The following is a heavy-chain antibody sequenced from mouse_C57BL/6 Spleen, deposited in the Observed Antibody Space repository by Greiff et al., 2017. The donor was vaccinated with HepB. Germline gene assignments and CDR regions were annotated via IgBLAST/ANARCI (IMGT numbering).Heavy chain of an antibody. D-gene: IGHD2-12*01. J-gene: IGHJ4*01. Sequence: VQLQQPGAELVKPGASVKMSCKASGYTFTSYWITWVKQRPGQGLEWIGDIYPGSGNTYYNEKFKGKATLTAEKSSSTAYMQLSSLTSEDSAVYFCARIRRDYAMDYWGQGTSVTVSS. CDR2: IYPGSGNT. CDR1: GYTFTSYW. V-gene: IGHV1-55*01. CDR3: ARIRRDYAMDY.